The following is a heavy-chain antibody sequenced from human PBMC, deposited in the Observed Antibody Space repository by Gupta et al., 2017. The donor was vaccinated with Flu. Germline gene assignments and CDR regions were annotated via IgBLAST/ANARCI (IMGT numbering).Heavy chain of an antibody. D-gene: IGHD5-18*01. J-gene: IGHJ6*02. CDR3: ARATDRPDTAMVTNSPYYYYGMDV. V-gene: IGHV4-34*01. CDR2: INHSGST. CDR1: GGSFSGYY. Sequence: QVQLQQWGAGLLKPSETLSLTCAVYGGSFSGYYWSWIRQPPGKGPEWIGEINHSGSTNYNPSLKSRVTISVDTSKNQFSLKLSSVTAADTAVYYCARATDRPDTAMVTNSPYYYYGMDVWGQGTTVTVSS.